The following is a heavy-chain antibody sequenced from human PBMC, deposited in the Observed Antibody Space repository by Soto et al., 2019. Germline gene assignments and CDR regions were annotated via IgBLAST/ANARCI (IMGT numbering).Heavy chain of an antibody. CDR2: IYYSGST. Sequence: KSSETLSLTCTVSGGSISSSSYYWGWIRQPPGKGLEWIGSIYYSGSTYYNPSLKSRVTISVDTSKNQFSLKLSSVTAADTAVYYCARHISVATPFDPWGQGTLVTVSS. CDR1: GGSISSSSYY. J-gene: IGHJ5*02. CDR3: ARHISVATPFDP. D-gene: IGHD5-12*01. V-gene: IGHV4-39*01.